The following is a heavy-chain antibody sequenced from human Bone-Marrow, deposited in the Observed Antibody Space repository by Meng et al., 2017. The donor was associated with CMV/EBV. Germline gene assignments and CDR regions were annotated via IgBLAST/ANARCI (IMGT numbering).Heavy chain of an antibody. D-gene: IGHD2-15*01. J-gene: IGHJ2*01. CDR2: INPNSGGT. CDR3: ARVGLEYCSGGSCYSKAGYFEL. CDR1: GYTFTGYY. V-gene: IGHV1-2*02. Sequence: ASVKVSCKASGYTFTGYYMHWVRQAPGQGLEWMGWINPNSGGTNYAQKFQGRVTMTRDTSISTAYMELSRLRSDDTAVYYCARVGLEYCSGGSCYSKAGYFELWGPGTLVTVSS.